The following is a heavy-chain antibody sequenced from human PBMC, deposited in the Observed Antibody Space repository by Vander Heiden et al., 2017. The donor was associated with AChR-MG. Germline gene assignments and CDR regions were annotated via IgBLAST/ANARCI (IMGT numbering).Heavy chain of an antibody. Sequence: EVQLVESGGGLVQPGGSLTLSCAASGFTFRGPAMHWGRQASGKGLEWVGRIRSKANSYATAYAASVKGRFTISRDDSKNTAYLQMNSLKTEDTAVYYCTRHEEWELTVAFDIWGQGTMVTVSS. D-gene: IGHD1-26*01. CDR1: GFTFRGPA. V-gene: IGHV3-73*02. CDR2: IRSKANSYAT. J-gene: IGHJ3*02. CDR3: TRHEEWELTVAFDI.